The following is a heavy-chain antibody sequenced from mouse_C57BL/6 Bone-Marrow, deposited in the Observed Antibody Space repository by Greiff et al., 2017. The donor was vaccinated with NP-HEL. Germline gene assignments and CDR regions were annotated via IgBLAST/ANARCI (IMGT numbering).Heavy chain of an antibody. CDR1: GFNIKDDY. J-gene: IGHJ2*01. CDR2: IDPENGDT. CDR3: TNCYFDY. Sequence: VQLQQSGAELVRPGASVKLSCTASGFNIKDDYMHWVKQRPEQGLEWIGWIDPENGDTEYASKFQGKATITADTSSNTAYLQLSSLTSEDTAVYYCTNCYFDYWGQGTTITVSS. V-gene: IGHV14-4*01.